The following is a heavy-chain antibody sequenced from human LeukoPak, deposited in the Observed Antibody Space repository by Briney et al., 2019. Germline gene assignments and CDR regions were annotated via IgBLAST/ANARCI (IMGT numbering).Heavy chain of an antibody. CDR1: GYTFTGYY. CDR3: ARDRGGVTYYYDSSGTHLY. Sequence: GASVKVSCKASGYTFTGYYMHRVRQAPGQGLEWMGWINPNSGGTNYAQKFQGRVTMTRDTSISTAYMELSRLRSDDTAVYYCARDRGGVTYYYDSSGTHLYWGQGTLVTVSS. J-gene: IGHJ4*02. CDR2: INPNSGGT. D-gene: IGHD3-22*01. V-gene: IGHV1-2*02.